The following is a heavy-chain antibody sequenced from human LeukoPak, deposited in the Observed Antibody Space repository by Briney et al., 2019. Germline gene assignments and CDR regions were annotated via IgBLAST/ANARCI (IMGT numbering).Heavy chain of an antibody. CDR3: ARALSPVGNWFDP. Sequence: GGSLRLSCAASGFTFSYHWMTWVRQAPGKGLEWVAVISYDGSNKYYADSVKGRFTISRDNSKNTLYLQMNSLRAEDTAVYYCARALSPVGNWFDPWGQGTLVTVSS. D-gene: IGHD1-26*01. CDR2: ISYDGSNK. V-gene: IGHV3-30-3*01. J-gene: IGHJ5*02. CDR1: GFTFSYHW.